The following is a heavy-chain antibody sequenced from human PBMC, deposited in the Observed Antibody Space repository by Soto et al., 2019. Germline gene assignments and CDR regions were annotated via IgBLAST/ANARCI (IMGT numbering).Heavy chain of an antibody. V-gene: IGHV4-59*01. CDR2: IYYSGST. Sequence: PSETLSLTCTVSCGSIISYYWSWIRQPPGKGLEWIGYIYYSGSTNYNPSLKSRVTISVDTSKNQFSLKLSSVTAADTAVYYCARGIWFGELLGAFDIWGQGTMVTVSS. J-gene: IGHJ3*02. CDR3: ARGIWFGELLGAFDI. CDR1: CGSIISYY. D-gene: IGHD3-10*01.